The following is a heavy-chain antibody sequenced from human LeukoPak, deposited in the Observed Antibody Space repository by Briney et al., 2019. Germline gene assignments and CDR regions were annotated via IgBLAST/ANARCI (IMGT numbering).Heavy chain of an antibody. J-gene: IGHJ3*02. CDR1: GFTFSSYS. CDR3: ARDPSITTLIGAFDI. CDR2: ISSSSSTI. D-gene: IGHD3-10*01. V-gene: IGHV3-48*01. Sequence: PGGSLRLSCAASGFTFSSYSMNWVRQAPWKGLEWVSYISSSSSTIYYADSVKGRFTISRDSAKNSLYLQMNSLRAEDTAVYYCARDPSITTLIGAFDIWGQGTMVTVSS.